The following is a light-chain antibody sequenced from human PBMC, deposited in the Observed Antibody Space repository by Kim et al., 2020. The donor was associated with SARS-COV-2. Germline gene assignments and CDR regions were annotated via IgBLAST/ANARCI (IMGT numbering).Light chain of an antibody. CDR1: SSDVGGYNY. Sequence: GQSITISRTGTSSDVGGYNYVSRYQQHPGKAPKLMIYDVSNRPSGVSNRFSGSKSGNTASLTISGLQAEDEADYYCSSYTSSSTVVFGGGTKLTVL. V-gene: IGLV2-14*03. CDR3: SSYTSSSTVV. J-gene: IGLJ2*01. CDR2: DVS.